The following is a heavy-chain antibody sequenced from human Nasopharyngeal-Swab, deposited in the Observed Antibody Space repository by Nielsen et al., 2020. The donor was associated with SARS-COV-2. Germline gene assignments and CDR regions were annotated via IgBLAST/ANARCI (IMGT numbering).Heavy chain of an antibody. J-gene: IGHJ6*02. D-gene: IGHD2-2*01. CDR3: ARGAVVVPAAIYYYYYGMDV. V-gene: IGHV3-21*01. Sequence: WIRQPPGKGLEWVSSISSSSGYIYYADSVKGRFTISRDNAKNSLYLQMNSLRAEDTAVYYCARGAVVVPAAIYYYYYGMDVWGQGTTVTVSS. CDR2: ISSSSGYI.